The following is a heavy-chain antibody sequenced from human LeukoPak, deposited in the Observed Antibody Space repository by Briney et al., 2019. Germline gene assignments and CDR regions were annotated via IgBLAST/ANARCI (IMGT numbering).Heavy chain of an antibody. Sequence: ASVKVSCRASGYTFTGYYMHWVRQAPGQGLEWMGRINPNSGGTNYAQKFQGRVTMTRDTSISTAYMELSRLRSDDTAVYYCASSGGGWGTETFDYWGQGTLVTVSS. CDR3: ASSGGGWGTETFDY. CDR2: INPNSGGT. V-gene: IGHV1-2*06. J-gene: IGHJ4*02. CDR1: GYTFTGYY. D-gene: IGHD7-27*01.